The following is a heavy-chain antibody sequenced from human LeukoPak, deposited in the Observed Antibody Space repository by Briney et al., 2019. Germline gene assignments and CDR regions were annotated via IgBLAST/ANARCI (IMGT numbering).Heavy chain of an antibody. CDR1: GGSFSGYY. Sequence: PSETLSLTCAVYGGSFSGYYWSWIRQPPGKGLEWIGEINHSGGTNYNPSLKSRVTISVDTSKNQFSLKLSSVTAADTAVYYCARTPYYHDSSGYYTTALAFDIWGQGTMVTVSS. J-gene: IGHJ3*02. D-gene: IGHD3-22*01. CDR2: INHSGGT. CDR3: ARTPYYHDSSGYYTTALAFDI. V-gene: IGHV4-34*01.